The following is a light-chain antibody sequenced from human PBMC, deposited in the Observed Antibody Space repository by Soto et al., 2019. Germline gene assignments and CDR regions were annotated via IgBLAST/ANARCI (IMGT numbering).Light chain of an antibody. J-gene: IGKJ2*01. CDR2: GAS. CDR1: QSISTNF. CDR3: QQYSSSSYT. Sequence: IVLTQSPGTLSLSPGERATLSCRASQSISTNFLAWYQHKPGQAPRLLIFGASRRAPGIPDRFSGSGSGTDFTLSISGLEPEDFAVYYCQQYSSSSYTFGQGTKLDI. V-gene: IGKV3-20*01.